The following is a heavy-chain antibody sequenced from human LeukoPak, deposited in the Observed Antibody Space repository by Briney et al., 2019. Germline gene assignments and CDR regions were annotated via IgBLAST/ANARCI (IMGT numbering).Heavy chain of an antibody. CDR3: ARRRYAASRGYFQH. CDR1: GDSVSSSNYY. CDR2: INHSGST. D-gene: IGHD2-8*01. J-gene: IGHJ1*01. Sequence: SETLSLTCTVSGDSVSSSNYYWGWLRQPPGKGLEWIGEINHSGSTNYNPSLKSRVAISVDTSKNQFSLKLSSVTAADTAVYYCARRRYAASRGYFQHWGQGTLVTVSS. V-gene: IGHV4-39*07.